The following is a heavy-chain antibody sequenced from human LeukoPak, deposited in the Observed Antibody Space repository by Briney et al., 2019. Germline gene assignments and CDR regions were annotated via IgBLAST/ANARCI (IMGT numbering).Heavy chain of an antibody. J-gene: IGHJ6*03. Sequence: SETLSLTCAVSGYSISSGYYRGWIRQPPGKGLEWIGSIYHSGSTYYNPSLKSRVTISVDTSKNQFSLKLSSVTAADTAVYYCARKEATYYMDVWGKGTTVTVSS. CDR1: GYSISSGYY. D-gene: IGHD5-12*01. CDR2: IYHSGST. V-gene: IGHV4-38-2*01. CDR3: ARKEATYYMDV.